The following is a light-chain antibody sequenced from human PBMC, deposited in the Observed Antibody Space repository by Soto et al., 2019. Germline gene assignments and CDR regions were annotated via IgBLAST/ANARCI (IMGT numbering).Light chain of an antibody. Sequence: QPVLTQPPSVSGAPGQRVTISCTWSSSNIGAGYDVHWYQQLPGTAPKLLIYGNSNRPSGVPDRFSGSKSGTSASLAITGLQAEDEADYYCQSYDSSLSALFGGGTKVTVL. CDR1: SSNIGAGYD. J-gene: IGLJ3*02. V-gene: IGLV1-40*01. CDR2: GNS. CDR3: QSYDSSLSAL.